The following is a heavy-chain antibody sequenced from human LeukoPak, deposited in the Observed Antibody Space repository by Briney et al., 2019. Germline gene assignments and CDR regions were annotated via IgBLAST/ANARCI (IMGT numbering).Heavy chain of an antibody. J-gene: IGHJ4*02. V-gene: IGHV4-34*01. Sequence: PSETLSLTCTVSGVSFNEYYWSWVRQTPGKGLEWIGEINHSGYTNDSPSLRSRVTLSIDTSRKQFSLNLGSLTVADTGIYYCTRMTTGHDYWGQGTLVTVSS. CDR1: GVSFNEYY. CDR2: INHSGYT. D-gene: IGHD4-17*01. CDR3: TRMTTGHDY.